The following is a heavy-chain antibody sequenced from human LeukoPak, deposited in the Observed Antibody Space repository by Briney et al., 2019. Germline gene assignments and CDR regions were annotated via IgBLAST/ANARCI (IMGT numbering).Heavy chain of an antibody. D-gene: IGHD2-15*01. CDR2: IYYSGST. V-gene: IGHV4-39*07. CDR3: ARRYCSGGSCWHFDY. Sequence: NASETLSLTCTVSGGSISSSSYYRGWIRQPPGKGLEWIGSIYYSGSTYYNPSLRSRVTVSVDTSKNHFSLKLSSVTAADTAVYYCARRYCSGGSCWHFDYWGQGTLVTVSS. J-gene: IGHJ4*02. CDR1: GGSISSSSYY.